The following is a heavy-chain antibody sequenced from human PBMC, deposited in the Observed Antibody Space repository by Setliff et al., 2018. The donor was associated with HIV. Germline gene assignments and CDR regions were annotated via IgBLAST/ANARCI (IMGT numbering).Heavy chain of an antibody. Sequence: LRLSCAASGFIFNDYTMSWVRQAPGKGLEWVSGINWNGGSTGYADFVKGRFTMSRDNAKNSLYLQMNSLRAEDTALYYCAKLVVGFSGSSAYMDVWGKGTTVTVSS. D-gene: IGHD1-26*01. J-gene: IGHJ6*03. CDR2: INWNGGST. CDR1: GFIFNDYT. CDR3: AKLVVGFSGSSAYMDV. V-gene: IGHV3-20*04.